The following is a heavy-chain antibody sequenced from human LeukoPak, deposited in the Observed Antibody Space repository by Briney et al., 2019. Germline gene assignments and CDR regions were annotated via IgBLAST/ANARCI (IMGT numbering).Heavy chain of an antibody. D-gene: IGHD4-17*01. CDR3: ARVFSDYGDFYYFDY. V-gene: IGHV1-18*01. Sequence: GATVKVSCRASGYTFTSHGISWVRQAPGQGLEWMGWISAYNGNTNYAQKLQGRVTVTTDTSTSTAYMELRSLRSDDTAVYYCARVFSDYGDFYYFDYWGQGTLVTVSS. CDR2: ISAYNGNT. J-gene: IGHJ4*02. CDR1: GYTFTSHG.